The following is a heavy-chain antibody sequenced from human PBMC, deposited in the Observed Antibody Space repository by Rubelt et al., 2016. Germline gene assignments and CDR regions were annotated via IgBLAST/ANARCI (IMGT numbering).Heavy chain of an antibody. Sequence: EVQLLASGGGLAQPGGSLRLSCAASGFTFRSHWMSWVRPAPGKGLEGVGNIKQDGREEYYMGSVRGRFTMSRDNAKKPLYLQMNSLIADDTAVYYCARDRGWLQHDYWGQGTVVTVSS. CDR3: ARDRGWLQHDY. V-gene: IGHV3-7*01. J-gene: IGHJ4*02. CDR2: IKQDGREE. CDR1: GFTFRSHW. D-gene: IGHD5-24*01.